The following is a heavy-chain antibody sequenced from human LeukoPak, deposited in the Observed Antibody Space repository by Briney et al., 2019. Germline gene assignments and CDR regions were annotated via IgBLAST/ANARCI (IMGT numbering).Heavy chain of an antibody. CDR3: ARELRTPVVTPYY. V-gene: IGHV1-2*04. D-gene: IGHD4-23*01. J-gene: IGHJ4*02. CDR1: GYTFTGYY. CDR2: INPNSGGT. Sequence: ASVKVSCKASGYTFTGYYMHWVRQAPGQGLEWMGWINPNSGGTNYAQKFQGWVTMTRDTSISTAYMELSRLRSDDTAVYYCARELRTPVVTPYYWGQGTLVTVSS.